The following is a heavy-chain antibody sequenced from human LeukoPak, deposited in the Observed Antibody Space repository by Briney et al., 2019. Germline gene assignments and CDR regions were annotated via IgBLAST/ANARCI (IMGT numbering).Heavy chain of an antibody. D-gene: IGHD4-23*01. J-gene: IGHJ4*02. CDR3: AKVDYGGHSTYYFDY. V-gene: IGHV3-23*01. Sequence: GGSLRLSCAAPGFTFSSYAMSWVRQAPGKGLEWVSAISGSGGSTYYADSVKGRFTISRDNSKNTLYLQMNSLRAEDTAVYYCAKVDYGGHSTYYFDYWGQGTLVTVSS. CDR2: ISGSGGST. CDR1: GFTFSSYA.